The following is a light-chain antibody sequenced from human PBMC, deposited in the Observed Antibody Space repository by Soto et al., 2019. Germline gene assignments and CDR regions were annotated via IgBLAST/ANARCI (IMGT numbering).Light chain of an antibody. J-gene: IGKJ1*01. CDR2: QIS. CDR1: QSLVYSDGNTY. CDR3: MQFAHFPRT. V-gene: IGKV2-24*01. Sequence: DVVLTQTPLSSPVTLGQPASISCRSSQSLVYSDGNTYLSWLQQRPGQPPRLLIYQISNRFSGVPDRVSGSGAGTDFTLKISSVEAEDVGVYYCMQFAHFPRTFGQGTKVEIK.